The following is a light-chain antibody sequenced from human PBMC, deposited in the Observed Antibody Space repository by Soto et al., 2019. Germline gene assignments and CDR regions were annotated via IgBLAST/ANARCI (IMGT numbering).Light chain of an antibody. CDR3: SSYSTIATRV. Sequence: QSVLTQPASVSGSPGQSITISCTGTSSDVGNCNCVSWYQQHPGKAPKLLISDVTTRPSGVSNRFSGSKSGNTASLTISGLQAEDEADYYCSSYSTIATRVFGTGTQLTVL. J-gene: IGLJ1*01. CDR2: DVT. V-gene: IGLV2-14*03. CDR1: SSDVGNCNC.